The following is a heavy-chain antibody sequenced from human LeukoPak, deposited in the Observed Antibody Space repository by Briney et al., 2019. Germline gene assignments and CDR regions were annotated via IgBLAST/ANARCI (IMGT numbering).Heavy chain of an antibody. V-gene: IGHV4-59*09. D-gene: IGHD6-6*01. J-gene: IGHJ4*02. Sequence: VYIYHSGSTNYIPSLNSRLTISVDTSKNQFSLNLSSVTAADTAVYYCARGGYSSSPLDYWGQGTLVTVSS. CDR3: ARGGYSSSPLDY. CDR2: IYHSGST.